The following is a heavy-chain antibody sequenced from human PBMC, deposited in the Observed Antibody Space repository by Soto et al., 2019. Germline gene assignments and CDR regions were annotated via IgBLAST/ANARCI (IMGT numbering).Heavy chain of an antibody. Sequence: EGQLLQSGGDLVQPGGSLRLSCAGSGLTLRSYAMTWIRQTPEKGLEWVSTISGRSAVPSYADFVNGRFTISRDNSKNTLYLQMNSLRSEDTAVYYCAREVEYTSAFGISSSFDYWGQGTLVTVSS. J-gene: IGHJ4*02. CDR3: AREVEYTSAFGISSSFDY. D-gene: IGHD6-19*01. CDR2: ISGRSAVP. V-gene: IGHV3-23*01. CDR1: GLTLRSYA.